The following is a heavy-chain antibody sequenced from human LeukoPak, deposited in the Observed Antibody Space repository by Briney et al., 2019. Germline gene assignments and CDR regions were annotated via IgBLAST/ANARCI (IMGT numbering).Heavy chain of an antibody. CDR2: IYYSGST. CDR3: PSHKSDYGGNFYEGTFDP. V-gene: IGHV4-39*07. CDR1: GGSISSSSYY. Sequence: SETLFLTCTVSGGSISSSSYYWGWIRQPPGKGLEWIGSIYYSGSTYYNPSLKSRVTISVDTSKNQFSLKLSSVTAADTAVYYCPSHKSDYGGNFYEGTFDPWGQGTLVTVSS. D-gene: IGHD4-23*01. J-gene: IGHJ5*02.